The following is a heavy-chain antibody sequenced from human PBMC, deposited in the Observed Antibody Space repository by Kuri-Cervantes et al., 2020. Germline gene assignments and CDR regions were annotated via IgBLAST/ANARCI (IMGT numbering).Heavy chain of an antibody. Sequence: GGSLRLSCAASGFTFSSYGMHWVRQAPGKGLEWVAVISYDGSNKYYADSVKGRFTISRDNSKNTLYLQMNSLRAEDTAVYYCAKSEKVWFGEFITPYYYYYGMDVWGQGNTVTVSS. V-gene: IGHV3-30*18. CDR2: ISYDGSNK. CDR1: GFTFSSYG. CDR3: AKSEKVWFGEFITPYYYYYGMDV. J-gene: IGHJ6*02. D-gene: IGHD3-10*01.